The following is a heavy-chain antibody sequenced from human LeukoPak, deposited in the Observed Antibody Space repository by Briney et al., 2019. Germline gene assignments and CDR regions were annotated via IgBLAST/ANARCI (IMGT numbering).Heavy chain of an antibody. D-gene: IGHD6-13*01. CDR3: ARVPTYSSSPNVPFDP. V-gene: IGHV1-18*01. Sequence: GASVKVSCKASGYTFTNYGISWVRQAPGQGLEWMGWISAYNGNRKYAQSLQGRFTMTTDTSTSTAYMELRSLKSDDTTVYYCARVPTYSSSPNVPFDPWGQGTLVTVSS. CDR1: GYTFTNYG. CDR2: ISAYNGNR. J-gene: IGHJ5*02.